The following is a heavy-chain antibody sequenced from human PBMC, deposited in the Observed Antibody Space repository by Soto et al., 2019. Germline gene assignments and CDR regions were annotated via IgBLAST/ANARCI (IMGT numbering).Heavy chain of an antibody. V-gene: IGHV3-23*01. CDR2: ISGSGGST. CDR3: AKRLNSYGGNSGVYCYYGMDV. D-gene: IGHD4-17*01. CDR1: GFTFSSYA. Sequence: GGSLRLSCAASGFTFSSYAMSWVRQAPGKGLEWVSAISGSGGSTYYADSVKGRFTISRDNSKNTLYLQMNSLRAEDTAVYYCAKRLNSYGGNSGVYCYYGMDVWGQGTTVTVSS. J-gene: IGHJ6*02.